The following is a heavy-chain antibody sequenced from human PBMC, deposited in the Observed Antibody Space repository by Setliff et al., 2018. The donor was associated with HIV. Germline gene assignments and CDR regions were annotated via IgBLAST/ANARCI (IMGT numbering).Heavy chain of an antibody. D-gene: IGHD7-27*01. J-gene: IGHJ3*02. CDR3: ARIPTGGAFDI. Sequence: WASVKVSCKASNYTLINYGVSWVRQAPGQGLEWMGWIGSYSGYTIYAQKFQGRVTITTDESTNTAYMELSSLRSEDTAVYYCARIPTGGAFDIWGQGTVVTVSS. V-gene: IGHV1-18*01. CDR1: NYTLINYG. CDR2: IGSYSGYT.